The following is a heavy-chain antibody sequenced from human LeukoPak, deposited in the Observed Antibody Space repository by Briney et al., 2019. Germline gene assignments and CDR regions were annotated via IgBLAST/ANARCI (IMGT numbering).Heavy chain of an antibody. D-gene: IGHD1-26*01. CDR1: GYTFTGYY. V-gene: IGHV1-18*04. J-gene: IGHJ3*02. CDR3: ARDRIDPELPNDAFDI. CDR2: ISAYNGNT. Sequence: ASVKVSCKASGYTFTGYYMHWVRQVPGQGLEWMGWISAYNGNTNYAQKLQGRVTMTTDTPTSTAYMELRSLRSDDTAVYYCARDRIDPELPNDAFDIWGQGTMVTVSS.